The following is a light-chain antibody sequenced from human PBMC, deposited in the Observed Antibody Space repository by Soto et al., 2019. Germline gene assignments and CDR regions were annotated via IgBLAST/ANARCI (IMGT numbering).Light chain of an antibody. Sequence: DIVMTQSPLSLPVTPGEPASILCRSSQSLLHSNGYNFLVWYLQKPGQSPQLLLYLASNRASGVPDRFSGSGSGTDFTLRISRVEAEDVGVYYCMQALQTPYTFGQGTKLEIK. CDR1: QSLLHSNGYNF. V-gene: IGKV2-28*01. CDR2: LAS. CDR3: MQALQTPYT. J-gene: IGKJ2*01.